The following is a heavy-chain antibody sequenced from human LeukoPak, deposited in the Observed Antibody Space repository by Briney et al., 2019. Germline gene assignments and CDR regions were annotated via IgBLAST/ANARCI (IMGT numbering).Heavy chain of an antibody. CDR2: ISAYNGNT. CDR1: GYTFTSYG. CDR3: ARTYYYDSRDAFDI. D-gene: IGHD3-22*01. J-gene: IGHJ3*02. Sequence: AXXKVSCKASGYTFTSYGISWVRQAPGQGLEWMGWISAYNGNTNYAQKLQGRVTMTTDTSTSTAYMELRSLRSDDTAVYYCARTYYYDSRDAFDIWGQGTMVTVSS. V-gene: IGHV1-18*01.